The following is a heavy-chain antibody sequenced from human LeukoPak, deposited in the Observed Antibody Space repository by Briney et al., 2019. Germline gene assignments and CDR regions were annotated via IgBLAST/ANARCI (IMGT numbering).Heavy chain of an antibody. CDR3: AKEYYYGSGSCFDY. CDR1: GFTLSSFA. J-gene: IGHJ4*02. D-gene: IGHD3-10*01. Sequence: GGTLRLSCAASGFTLSSFAMSWVRQAPGKGLEWVSAISGSGGSTYYADSVKGRFTISRDNSKNTLYLQMNSLRAEDTAVYYCAKEYYYGSGSCFDYWGQGTLVTVSS. CDR2: ISGSGGST. V-gene: IGHV3-23*01.